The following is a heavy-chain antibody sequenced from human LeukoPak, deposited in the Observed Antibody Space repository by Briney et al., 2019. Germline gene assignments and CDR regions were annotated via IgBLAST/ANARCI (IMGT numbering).Heavy chain of an antibody. D-gene: IGHD3-22*01. V-gene: IGHV4-39*01. J-gene: IGHJ4*02. CDR2: IYYSGST. CDR3: ASGAMIVVVITTQFDY. Sequence: PSETLSLTCTVSGGSISSSSYYWGWIRQPPGKGLEWIGSIYYSGSTYYNPSLKSRVTISVDTSKNQFSLKLSSVTAADTAVYYCASGAMIVVVITTQFDYWGQGTLVTVSS. CDR1: GGSISSSSYY.